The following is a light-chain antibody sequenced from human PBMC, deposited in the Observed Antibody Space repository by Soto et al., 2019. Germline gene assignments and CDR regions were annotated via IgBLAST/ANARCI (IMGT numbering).Light chain of an antibody. J-gene: IGLJ2*01. V-gene: IGLV2-8*01. CDR3: SSYGGSNNRV. Sequence: QSALTQPASVSGSPGQSITISCTGTSSDVGGYNYVSWYQQHPGKAPKLLIFEVSKRPSGVPGRFSGSKSGNTASLTVSGLQAYDEADYYCSSYGGSNNRVFGGGTKLTVL. CDR2: EVS. CDR1: SSDVGGYNY.